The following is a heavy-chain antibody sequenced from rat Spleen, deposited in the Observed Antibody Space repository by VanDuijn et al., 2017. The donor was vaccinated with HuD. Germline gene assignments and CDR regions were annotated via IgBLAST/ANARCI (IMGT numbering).Heavy chain of an antibody. D-gene: IGHD4-6*01. CDR3: ARQGNWARWFPY. CDR1: GITFTNYD. Sequence: EVELVESGGGLVQPGRSLKLSCAASGITFTNYDMAWVRQAPTKGLEWVASINTSGGSTYYRDSVKGRFTVSRDNAKSTLYLQMDSLRSEDTATYYCARQGNWARWFPYWGQGGMVTVSS. CDR2: INTSGGST. J-gene: IGHJ2*01. V-gene: IGHV5-25*01.